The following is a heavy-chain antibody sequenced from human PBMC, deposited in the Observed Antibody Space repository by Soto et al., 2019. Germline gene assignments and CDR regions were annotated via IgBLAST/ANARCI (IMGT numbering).Heavy chain of an antibody. CDR2: VAQNGYI. CDR3: ARNRLDGYDFDS. D-gene: IGHD5-12*01. V-gene: IGHV4-4*02. CDR1: NGSISSSNW. Sequence: QVQLQESGPGLVKPSGTLFLTCTVSNGSISSSNWWSWVRQSPGKGLEWIGEVAQNGYIGSIPSLKSRLTILLDKPTNRFSLRLTSVTAADTAVYYCARNRLDGYDFDSWGQGILVTVSS. J-gene: IGHJ4*02.